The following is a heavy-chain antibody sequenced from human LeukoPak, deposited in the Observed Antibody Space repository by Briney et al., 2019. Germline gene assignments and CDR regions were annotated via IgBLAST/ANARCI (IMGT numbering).Heavy chain of an antibody. CDR3: ARMGWIAAADFDY. CDR1: GFIFSSYW. J-gene: IGHJ4*02. V-gene: IGHV3-7*01. CDR2: IKQDGSEK. Sequence: PGGSLRLPCAASGFIFSSYWMSWVRQAPGKGLEWVANIKQDGSEKYYVDSVKGRFTISRDNAKNSLYLQMNSLRAEDTAVYYCARMGWIAAADFDYWGQGTLVTVSS. D-gene: IGHD6-13*01.